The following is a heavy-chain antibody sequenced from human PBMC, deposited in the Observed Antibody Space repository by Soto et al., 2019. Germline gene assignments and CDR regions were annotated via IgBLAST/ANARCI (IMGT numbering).Heavy chain of an antibody. CDR3: ARGGSRGRFDP. V-gene: IGHV4-59*01. CDR1: GGSISSYY. CDR2: VYYTGST. D-gene: IGHD6-13*01. Sequence: PSETLSLTCTVSGGSISSYYWSWIRQPPGKGLEWIGYVYYTGSTNYNPSLKSRVTISVDTSKNHFSLKLSSVTAADTAVYYCARGGSRGRFDPWGQGTLVTVS. J-gene: IGHJ5*02.